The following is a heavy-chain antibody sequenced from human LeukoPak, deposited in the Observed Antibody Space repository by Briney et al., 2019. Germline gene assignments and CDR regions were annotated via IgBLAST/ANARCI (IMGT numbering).Heavy chain of an antibody. CDR3: AREGGFYRPLDY. Sequence: PSETLSLTCGVSGGSVSSTNWWTWIRQPPGKGLEWIGEVHLDGRTNFNPSLKSRLTMSVDLSENHVSLKLTSVTTADTAVYYCAREGGFYRPLDYSGQGTLVTVSS. CDR2: VHLDGRT. D-gene: IGHD6-25*01. J-gene: IGHJ4*02. CDR1: GGSVSSTNW. V-gene: IGHV4-4*02.